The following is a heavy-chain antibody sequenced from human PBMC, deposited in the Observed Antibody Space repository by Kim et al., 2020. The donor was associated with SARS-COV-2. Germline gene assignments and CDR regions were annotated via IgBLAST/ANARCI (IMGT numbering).Heavy chain of an antibody. CDR2: IKQDGSEK. CDR3: GRVAGGSSSFRSMDV. Sequence: GGSLRLSCAASGFTFSSYWMSWVRQAPGRGLEWVANIKQDGSEKSYVDSVKGRFTISRDNAKNSLYLEMNSLRAEDTAVYYCGRVAGGSSSFRSMDVWGQGTTVTVSS. CDR1: GFTFSSYW. D-gene: IGHD6-6*01. V-gene: IGHV3-7*03. J-gene: IGHJ6*02.